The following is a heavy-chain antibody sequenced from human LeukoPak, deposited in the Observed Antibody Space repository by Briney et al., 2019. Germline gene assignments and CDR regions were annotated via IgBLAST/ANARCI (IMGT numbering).Heavy chain of an antibody. Sequence: GGSLRLSCAASGFTFSSYSMSWVRQAPGKGLEWVSAISGSGGSTYYADSVKGRFTISRDNSKNTLYLQMNSLRAEDTAVYYCAKAFYCSRTSCPFDYWGQGTLVTVSS. CDR2: ISGSGGST. J-gene: IGHJ4*02. CDR1: GFTFSSYS. V-gene: IGHV3-23*01. D-gene: IGHD2-2*01. CDR3: AKAFYCSRTSCPFDY.